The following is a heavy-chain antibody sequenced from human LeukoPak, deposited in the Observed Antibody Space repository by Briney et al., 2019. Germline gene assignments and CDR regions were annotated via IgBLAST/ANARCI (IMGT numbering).Heavy chain of an antibody. CDR2: IWYDGSNE. CDR1: GFTFSSYG. CDR3: AREQGGGYDA. Sequence: GRSLRLSCAASGFTFSSYGMHWVRQAPGKGLEWVAVIWYDGSNEYYADSVKGRFTISRDNSKNTLYLQMDSLRADDTAVYYCAREQGGGYDAWGQGTLVTVSS. D-gene: IGHD5-12*01. V-gene: IGHV3-33*01. J-gene: IGHJ5*02.